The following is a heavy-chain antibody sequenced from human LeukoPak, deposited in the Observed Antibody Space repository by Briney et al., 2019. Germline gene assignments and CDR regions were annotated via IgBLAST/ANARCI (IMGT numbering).Heavy chain of an antibody. CDR3: ARLRMVRGVIKLFYYFDY. D-gene: IGHD3-10*01. CDR2: IYYSGST. V-gene: IGHV4-30-4*07. CDR1: GGSISSGGYS. Sequence: SETLSLTCAVSGGSISSGGYSWSWIRQPPGKGLEWIGYIYYSGSTYYNPSLQSRVTISIDTSKNQFSLKLSSVTAADTAVYYCARLRMVRGVIKLFYYFDYWGQGTLVTVSS. J-gene: IGHJ4*02.